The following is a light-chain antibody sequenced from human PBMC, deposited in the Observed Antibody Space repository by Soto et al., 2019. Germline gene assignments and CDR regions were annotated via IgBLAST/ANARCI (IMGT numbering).Light chain of an antibody. CDR3: CSYAGSPYV. J-gene: IGLJ1*01. CDR2: DVT. Sequence: QSALAQPRSVSGSPGQSVAISCTGTSCDVGAYDYVSWYQQHPGKAPKLMIYDVTKRPSGVPDRFSGSKSGNTASLTISGLQPEDESDYYCCSYAGSPYVFGTGTKVTVL. V-gene: IGLV2-11*01. CDR1: SCDVGAYDY.